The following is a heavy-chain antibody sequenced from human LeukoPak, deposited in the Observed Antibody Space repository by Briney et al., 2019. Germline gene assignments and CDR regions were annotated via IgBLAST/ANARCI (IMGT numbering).Heavy chain of an antibody. Sequence: PSQTLSLTCTVSGGSITSGGHNWSWVRQPPGKGLEWIGHIFYSGTTLYNPTLKTRLTISEDTSNNQFSLRLTSLTAADTAVYYCARGRGYGYGIDYWGQGTLVTVSS. V-gene: IGHV4-30-4*08. CDR1: GGSITSGGHN. CDR2: IFYSGTT. CDR3: ARGRGYGYGIDY. J-gene: IGHJ4*02. D-gene: IGHD5-18*01.